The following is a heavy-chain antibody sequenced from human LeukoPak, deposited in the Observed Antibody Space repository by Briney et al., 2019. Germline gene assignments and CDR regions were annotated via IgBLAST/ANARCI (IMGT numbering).Heavy chain of an antibody. Sequence: SETLSLTCVVSGYSISSGYYWSWIRQSPGEGLEWIGNVYHSGTTSSNPSLRSRVTISVDTSKNQFSLNVSSVTAADTAVYYCARWVVRGVIPVFDYWGQGTLVTVSP. D-gene: IGHD3-10*01. CDR3: ARWVVRGVIPVFDY. CDR1: GYSISSGYY. J-gene: IGHJ4*02. V-gene: IGHV4-38-2*01. CDR2: VYHSGTT.